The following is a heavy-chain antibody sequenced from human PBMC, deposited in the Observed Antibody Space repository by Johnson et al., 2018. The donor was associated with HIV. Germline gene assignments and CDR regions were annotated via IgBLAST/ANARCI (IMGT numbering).Heavy chain of an antibody. CDR3: ARGYTVGAFDS. V-gene: IGHV3-66*01. CDR1: GFTVSSNY. D-gene: IGHD4-17*01. J-gene: IGHJ3*02. Sequence: VQLVESGGGLVQPGGSLRLSCAASGFTVSSNYMSWVRQAPGKGLEWVSVIYSGDSTYYADSVKGRFTISRDNSKNTLYLQMNSLRAEDTAVYYCARGYTVGAFDSWGQGTMGTVPS. CDR2: IYSGDST.